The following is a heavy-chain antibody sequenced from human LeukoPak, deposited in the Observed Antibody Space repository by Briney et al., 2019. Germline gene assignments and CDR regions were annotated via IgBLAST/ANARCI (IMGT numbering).Heavy chain of an antibody. CDR2: ISGSGGST. V-gene: IGHV3-23*01. CDR3: AKGIVGADYEDAFDI. CDR1: GFTFSSYA. D-gene: IGHD1-26*01. Sequence: GGSLRLSCAASGFTFSSYAMSWVRQAPGKGLEWVSAISGSGGSTYYADSVKGRFTISRDNSKNTLYLQMNSLRAEDAAVYYCAKGIVGADYEDAFDIWGQGTMVTVSS. J-gene: IGHJ3*02.